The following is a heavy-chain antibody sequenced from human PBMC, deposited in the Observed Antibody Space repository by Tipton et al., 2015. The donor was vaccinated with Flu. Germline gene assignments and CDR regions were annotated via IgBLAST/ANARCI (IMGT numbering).Heavy chain of an antibody. D-gene: IGHD1-1*01. CDR1: GFTVSSNY. CDR2: IYSGGST. V-gene: IGHV3-66*01. Sequence: SLRLSCAASGFTVSSNYMSWVRQAPGKGLEWVSVIYSGGSTYYADSVKGRFTISRDNSKNTLYLQMNSLRAEDTAVYYCASKGYLDAFDIWGQGTMVTVSS. CDR3: ASKGYLDAFDI. J-gene: IGHJ3*02.